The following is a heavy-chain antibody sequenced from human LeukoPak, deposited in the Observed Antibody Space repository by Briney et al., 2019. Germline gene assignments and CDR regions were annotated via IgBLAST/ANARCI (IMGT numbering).Heavy chain of an antibody. CDR1: GVAFSSYA. D-gene: IGHD3-22*01. V-gene: IGHV1-69*13. CDR3: ARNRRGGYTDNWFDS. CDR2: IIPIFGTA. Sequence: SVKVSCKAAGVAFSSYAISWVRQAPGQGLEWMGWIIPIFGTANYAQKFQGRVTITADESTSTAYMELSSLRSEDTAVYYCARNRRGGYTDNWFDSWGQGTLVTVSS. J-gene: IGHJ5*01.